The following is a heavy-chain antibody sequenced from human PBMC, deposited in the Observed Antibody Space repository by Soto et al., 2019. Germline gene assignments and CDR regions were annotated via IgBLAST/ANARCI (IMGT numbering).Heavy chain of an antibody. CDR2: IWYDGSKE. V-gene: IGHV3-33*01. Sequence: GGSLRLSCAASGFSFSSYGIHWVRQAPGKGLEWLALIWYDGSKELYADAVKGRFTISRDNSKNTAYLQMNSLRAEDTAVYFCARHKYHSSGPSAYWGQGTLVTVSS. D-gene: IGHD3-22*01. J-gene: IGHJ4*02. CDR3: ARHKYHSSGPSAY. CDR1: GFSFSSYG.